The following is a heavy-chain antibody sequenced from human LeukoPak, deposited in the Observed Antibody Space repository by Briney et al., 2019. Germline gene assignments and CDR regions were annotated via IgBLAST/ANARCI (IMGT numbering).Heavy chain of an antibody. V-gene: IGHV3-74*01. CDR1: GFTFSSYW. J-gene: IGHJ5*02. CDR2: INSDGYSI. Sequence: QPGGSLRLSCAASGFTFSSYWVHWVRHAPGKGLVWVARINSDGYSISYADSVKGRFTISRDNAKNTLYLQMNSLRVEDTAVYYCARWVATGGWFDPWGQGTLVTVSS. D-gene: IGHD4-11*01. CDR3: ARWVATGGWFDP.